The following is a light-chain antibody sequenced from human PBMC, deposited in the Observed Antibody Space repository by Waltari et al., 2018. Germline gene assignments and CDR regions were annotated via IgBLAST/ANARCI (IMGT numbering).Light chain of an antibody. V-gene: IGKV3-20*01. J-gene: IGKJ1*01. CDR3: QKYGTLPAT. CDR2: DAS. Sequence: EIVLTPSPGSLSLSPGESATLSCRASQSVGRTLAWYQQKPGQAPRLLIYDASSRATGIPDRFSGSGSETDFSLTISRLEPEDFAVYYCQKYGTLPATFGQGTKVEIK. CDR1: QSVGRT.